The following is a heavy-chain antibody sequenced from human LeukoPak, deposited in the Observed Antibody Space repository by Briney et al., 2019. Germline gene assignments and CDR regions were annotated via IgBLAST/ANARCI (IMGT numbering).Heavy chain of an antibody. CDR1: GGSISSSPYY. Sequence: SETLSLTCTVSGGSISSSPYYWGWIRQPPGKGLEWIGAISNTGVTYYNPSLRSRVTIFADTSKNHFSLNLRSVTAADTALYYCASAPRQASIGGLDYWGQGTLGNGSS. CDR2: ISNTGVT. D-gene: IGHD3-16*01. CDR3: ASAPRQASIGGLDY. J-gene: IGHJ4*02. V-gene: IGHV4-39*02.